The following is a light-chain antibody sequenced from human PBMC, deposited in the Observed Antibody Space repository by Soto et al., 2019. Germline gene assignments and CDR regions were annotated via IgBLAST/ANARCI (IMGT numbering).Light chain of an antibody. CDR1: TSDVGAYNY. J-gene: IGLJ1*01. CDR3: SSYAGDNKGV. V-gene: IGLV2-8*01. CDR2: EVS. Sequence: QSALTQPPSASGSPEQSVTISCTGTTSDVGAYNYVSWYQQHPGKAPKLVIYEVSRRPSGVPDRFSGSKSGNTASLTVSGLQAEDEADYYCSSYAGDNKGVFGTG.